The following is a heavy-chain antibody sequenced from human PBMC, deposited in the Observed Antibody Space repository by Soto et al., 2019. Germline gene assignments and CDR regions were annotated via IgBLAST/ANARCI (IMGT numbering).Heavy chain of an antibody. D-gene: IGHD3-16*01. CDR2: IKSKTDGGTT. V-gene: IGHV3-15*01. Sequence: EVQLVESGGGLVKPGGSLRLSCAASGFTFSNAWMSWVRQAPGKGLEWVGRIKSKTDGGTTDYAAPVKGRFTISRDDSKNTLYLQMNSLKTEDTAVYYCTTGPPYDYVFWFDPWGQGTLVTVSS. CDR3: TTGPPYDYVFWFDP. J-gene: IGHJ5*02. CDR1: GFTFSNAW.